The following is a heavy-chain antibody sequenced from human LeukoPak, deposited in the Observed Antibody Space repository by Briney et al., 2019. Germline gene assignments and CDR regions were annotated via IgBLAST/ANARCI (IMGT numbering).Heavy chain of an antibody. Sequence: SETLSLTCTVSGGSISSSSYYWGWIRQPPGKGLEWIGSIYYSGSTYYNPSLKGRVTISVDTSKNQFSLKLSSVTAADTAVYYCARHVGPIAARPPGWFDPWGQGTLVTVSS. CDR1: GGSISSSSYY. J-gene: IGHJ5*02. CDR2: IYYSGST. D-gene: IGHD6-6*01. CDR3: ARHVGPIAARPPGWFDP. V-gene: IGHV4-39*01.